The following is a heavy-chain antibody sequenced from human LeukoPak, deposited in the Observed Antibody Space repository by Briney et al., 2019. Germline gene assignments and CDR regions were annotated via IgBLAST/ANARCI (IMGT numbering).Heavy chain of an antibody. Sequence: GGSLRLSCAASGFTFSSYAVSWVRQAPGKGLEWVSSISGSGVATYSADSVKGRFAISIDNSRNTLYLQMNSLRAEHTAVYYCAKDWGYSSSQGYYFDYWGQGTLVTVSS. CDR1: GFTFSSYA. D-gene: IGHD6-13*01. J-gene: IGHJ4*02. CDR2: ISGSGVAT. CDR3: AKDWGYSSSQGYYFDY. V-gene: IGHV3-23*01.